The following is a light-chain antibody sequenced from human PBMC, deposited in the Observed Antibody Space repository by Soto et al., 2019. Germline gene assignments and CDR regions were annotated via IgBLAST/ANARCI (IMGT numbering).Light chain of an antibody. CDR1: QSVSSSY. J-gene: IGKJ4*01. CDR3: QQYGSSPPLS. V-gene: IGKV3-20*01. CDR2: GAS. Sequence: EIVLTQSPGTLSLSPGERATVSCRASQSVSSSYLVWYQQKPGQAPRLLIYGASSRATGIPDRFSGSGSGTDFTLTISRLEPEDFAVYYCQQYGSSPPLSFGGGTKVDIK.